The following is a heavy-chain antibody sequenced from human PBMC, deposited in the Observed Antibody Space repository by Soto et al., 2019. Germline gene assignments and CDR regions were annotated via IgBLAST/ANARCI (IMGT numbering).Heavy chain of an antibody. D-gene: IGHD2-21*02. CDR2: ITGSGAGT. CDR3: TRDPNGDHIGAFDF. V-gene: IGHV3-23*01. J-gene: IGHJ3*01. Sequence: GGSLRLSCTGSEFTFSRYAMTWVRQAPGEGLEWVSSITGSGAGTSYADPVKGRFTNSRDNSRDTLYLQMNRLRVEDTAIYYCTRDPNGDHIGAFDFWGQGIMVTVSS. CDR1: EFTFSRYA.